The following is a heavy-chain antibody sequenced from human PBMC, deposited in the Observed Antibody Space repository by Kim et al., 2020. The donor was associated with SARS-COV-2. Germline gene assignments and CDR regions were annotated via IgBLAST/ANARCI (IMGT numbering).Heavy chain of an antibody. J-gene: IGHJ6*02. CDR2: FDPEDGET. Sequence: ASVKVSCKVSGYTLTELSMHWVRQAPGKGLEWMGGFDPEDGETIYAQKFQGRVTMTEDTSTDTAYMELSSLRSEDTAVYYCETGQTIVVVPAAIRSYYYYYGMDVWGQGTTVTVSS. CDR3: ETGQTIVVVPAAIRSYYYYYGMDV. D-gene: IGHD2-2*01. CDR1: GYTLTELS. V-gene: IGHV1-24*01.